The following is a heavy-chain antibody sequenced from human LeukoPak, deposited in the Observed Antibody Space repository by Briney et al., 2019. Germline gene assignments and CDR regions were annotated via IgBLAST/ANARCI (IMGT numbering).Heavy chain of an antibody. V-gene: IGHV3-23*01. CDR1: GFTFSSYA. CDR2: ISGSGGSA. CDR3: AKGSNNYPDNFDY. D-gene: IGHD1-1*01. Sequence: GGSLRLSCAASGFTFSSYAMTWVRQAPGKRLEWVSAISGSGGSAYYAESVKGRCTISRDNSKKTLFLQMNSLRAEDTAVYYCAKGSNNYPDNFDYWGQGTLVTVSS. J-gene: IGHJ4*02.